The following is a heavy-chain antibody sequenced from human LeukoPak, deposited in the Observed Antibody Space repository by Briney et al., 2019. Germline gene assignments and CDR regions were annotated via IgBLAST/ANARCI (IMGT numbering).Heavy chain of an antibody. D-gene: IGHD1-1*01. J-gene: IGHJ6*02. CDR3: ARDLKGAITWTGLSAGMDV. CDR2: ISVYNGNT. V-gene: IGHV1-18*01. Sequence: GASVKVSCKASGYTFTTYAISWVRQAPGQGLEWMGWISVYNGNTNYAQKFQGRVSMTTDTSTSTAYMELRSLSSDDTAVYYCARDLKGAITWTGLSAGMDVWGQGTTVTASS. CDR1: GYTFTTYA.